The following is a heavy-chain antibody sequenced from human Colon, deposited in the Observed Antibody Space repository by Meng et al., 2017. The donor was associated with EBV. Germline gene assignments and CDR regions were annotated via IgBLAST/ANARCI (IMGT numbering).Heavy chain of an antibody. V-gene: IGHV4-4*02. J-gene: IGHJ4*02. CDR1: GVSISSNIR. CDR3: ARGKQDAWELLAY. CDR2: IDDSGST. Sequence: VTLQESGPGLGKPSGTLSLTFGVSGVSISSNIRWTWVRQPPGKGLEWIGDIDDSGSTNYNPSLNSRISISLDKSKNHFSLKVNSVTAADTAVYYCARGKQDAWELLAYWGQGALVTVSS. D-gene: IGHD1-26*01.